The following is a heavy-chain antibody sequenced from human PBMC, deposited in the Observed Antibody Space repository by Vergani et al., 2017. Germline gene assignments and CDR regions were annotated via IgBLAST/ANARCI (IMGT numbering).Heavy chain of an antibody. D-gene: IGHD3-22*01. CDR3: AKDRAMIVPVGGYFDY. CDR2: ISGSGGST. CDR1: GFTFSSYA. Sequence: EVQLLESGGGLVQPGGSLRLSCAASGFTFSSYAMSWVRQAPGKGLEWVSAISGSGGSTYYADSVKGRFTISRDNSKNTLYLQMNSLRAEETAVYYCAKDRAMIVPVGGYFDYWGQGTLVTVSS. J-gene: IGHJ4*02. V-gene: IGHV3-23*01.